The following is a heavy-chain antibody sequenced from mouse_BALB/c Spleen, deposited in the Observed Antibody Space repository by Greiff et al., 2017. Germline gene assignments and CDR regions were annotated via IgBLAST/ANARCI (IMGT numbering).Heavy chain of an antibody. Sequence: EVQVVESGGGLVQPGGSLRLSCATSGFTFTDYYMSWVRQPPGKALEWLGFIRNKANGYTTEYSASVKGRFTISRDNSQSILYLQMNTLRAEDSATYYCARSLLPPGFAYWGQGTLVTVSA. CDR3: ARSLLPPGFAY. D-gene: IGHD1-1*01. CDR1: GFTFTDYY. V-gene: IGHV7-3*02. CDR2: IRNKANGYTT. J-gene: IGHJ3*01.